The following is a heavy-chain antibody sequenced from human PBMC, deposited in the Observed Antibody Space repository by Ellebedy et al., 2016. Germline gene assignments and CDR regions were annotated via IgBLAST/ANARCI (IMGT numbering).Heavy chain of an antibody. CDR2: ISTDGSST. V-gene: IGHV3-74*01. D-gene: IGHD3-16*01. Sequence: GESLKISXAVSGFTFSSHWMHWVRQAPGKGLVWVSRISTDGSSTNYADSVKGRFTISRDNGKNTLYLQMNSLRGEDTAIYYCASGFRHYGAYDIWGQGTMVTVSS. CDR3: ASGFRHYGAYDI. CDR1: GFTFSSHW. J-gene: IGHJ3*02.